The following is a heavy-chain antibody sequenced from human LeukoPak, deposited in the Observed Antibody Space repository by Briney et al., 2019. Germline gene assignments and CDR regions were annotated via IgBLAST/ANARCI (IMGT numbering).Heavy chain of an antibody. J-gene: IGHJ4*02. Sequence: GGSLRHSCAASGFTVSSNYMSWVRQAPGKGLEWVSVIYCGGSTYYADSVKGRFTISRDNSKNTLYLQMNSLRAEDTAVYYCARGSGNYYDSSGYDYWGQGTLVTVSS. CDR3: ARGSGNYYDSSGYDY. D-gene: IGHD3-22*01. CDR2: IYCGGST. CDR1: GFTVSSNY. V-gene: IGHV3-53*01.